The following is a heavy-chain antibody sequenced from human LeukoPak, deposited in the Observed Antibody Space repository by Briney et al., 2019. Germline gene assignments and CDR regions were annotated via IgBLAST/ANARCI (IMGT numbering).Heavy chain of an antibody. V-gene: IGHV4-59*01. CDR3: ARGGLYYDFWSGYYFDY. CDR2: IYYSGST. CDR1: GGSISSYY. D-gene: IGHD3-3*01. J-gene: IGHJ4*02. Sequence: SETLSLTCTVSGGSISSYYWSWIRQPPGKGLEWIGYIYYSGSTNYNPSLKSRVTISVDTSKDQFSLKLSSVTAADTAVYYCARGGLYYDFWSGYYFDYWGQGTLVTVSS.